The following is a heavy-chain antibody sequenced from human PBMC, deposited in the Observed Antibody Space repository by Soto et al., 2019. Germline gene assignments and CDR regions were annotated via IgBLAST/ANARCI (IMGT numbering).Heavy chain of an antibody. D-gene: IGHD3-3*01. CDR2: ISSSGTTI. CDR3: ARVERGITIFGVVIPPFDY. V-gene: IGHV3-11*01. J-gene: IGHJ4*02. CDR1: GYTFSDYY. Sequence: QVQLVESGGGLVKPGGSLRLSCAASGYTFSDYYMSWIRQAPGKGLEWVSYISSSGTTIYYADSVKGRFTISRDNAKNSLYLQLNSLRAEDTAVYYCARVERGITIFGVVIPPFDYWGQGTLVTVSS.